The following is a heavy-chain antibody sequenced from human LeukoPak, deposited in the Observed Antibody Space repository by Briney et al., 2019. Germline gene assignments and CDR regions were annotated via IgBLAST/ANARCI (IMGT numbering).Heavy chain of an antibody. D-gene: IGHD2-15*01. J-gene: IGHJ4*02. CDR3: TRSLDY. Sequence: GGSLRLSCAASGFTFSDYWMDWARQAPGKGLEWVANIKPDGSEIYYVDDVKGRFTISRDNAKNSLYLQMNSLRAEDTAVYYCTRSLDYWGQGTLVTVSS. V-gene: IGHV3-7*02. CDR1: GFTFSDYW. CDR2: IKPDGSEI.